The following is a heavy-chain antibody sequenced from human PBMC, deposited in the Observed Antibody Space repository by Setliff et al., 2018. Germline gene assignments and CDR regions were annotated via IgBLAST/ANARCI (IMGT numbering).Heavy chain of an antibody. CDR3: AKDDQIRGHNLDY. CDR1: GFTFSDYY. D-gene: IGHD3-10*01. V-gene: IGHV3-23*01. CDR2: ISSTIAST. J-gene: IGHJ4*02. Sequence: GGSLRLSCAASGFTFSDYYMSWIRQAPGKGLEWVSAISSTIASTYYADSVKGRFTISRDNSNNTLYLQMNSLRADDTATYYCAKDDQIRGHNLDYWGQGTLVTVSS.